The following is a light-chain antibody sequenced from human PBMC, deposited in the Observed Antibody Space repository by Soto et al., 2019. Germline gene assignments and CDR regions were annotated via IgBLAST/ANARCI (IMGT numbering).Light chain of an antibody. V-gene: IGKV3-11*01. CDR1: QSVSSY. CDR2: DAS. CDR3: HQRSNWPIT. Sequence: IVLTQSPATLSLSPGERATLSCRASQSVSSYLAWYQQKPGQAPRLLIYDASNRATGIPARFSGSGSGTDFTLTISSLEPEDFAVYYCHQRSNWPITFGGGTKVDIK. J-gene: IGKJ4*01.